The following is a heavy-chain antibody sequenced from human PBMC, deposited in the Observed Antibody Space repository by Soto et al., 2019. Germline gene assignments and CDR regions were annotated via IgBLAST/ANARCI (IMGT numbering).Heavy chain of an antibody. CDR3: APMGV. CDR1: GFTFSNYA. J-gene: IGHJ6*02. Sequence: GGSLRLSCAASGFTFSNYAMSWVRQAPGKGLEWVSAISGSDNYSYYADSVKCRFTISRDNSKNTLYLQLNSLTAEDTAVYYCAPMGVWGQGTTVTVSS. CDR2: ISGSDNYS. V-gene: IGHV3-23*01.